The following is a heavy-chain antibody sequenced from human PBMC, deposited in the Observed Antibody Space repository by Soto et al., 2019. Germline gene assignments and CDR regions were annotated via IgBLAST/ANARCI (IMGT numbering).Heavy chain of an antibody. J-gene: IGHJ6*02. CDR3: ARTATLENIIAARVSYYYYGMDV. Sequence: SETLSLTCTVSGGSISSYYWSWIRQPPGKGLEWIGYIYYSGSTNYNPSLKSRVTISVDTSKNQFSLKLSSVTAADTAVYYCARTATLENIIAARVSYYYYGMDVWGQGTTVTVSS. CDR2: IYYSGST. V-gene: IGHV4-59*01. D-gene: IGHD6-6*01. CDR1: GGSISSYY.